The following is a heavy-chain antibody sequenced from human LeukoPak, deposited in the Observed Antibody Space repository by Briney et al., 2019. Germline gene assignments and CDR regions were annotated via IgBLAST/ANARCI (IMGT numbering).Heavy chain of an antibody. J-gene: IGHJ4*02. V-gene: IGHV3-43D*04. D-gene: IGHD3-3*01. CDR1: GFTFDDYA. CDR3: AKVATIFGVSVCDY. CDR2: ISWDGGST. Sequence: PGGSLRLSCAASGFTFDDYAMHWVRQAPGKGLEWVSLISWDGGSTYYADSVKGRFTISRDNSKNSLYLQMNSLRAEDTALYYCAKVATIFGVSVCDYWGQGTLVTVSS.